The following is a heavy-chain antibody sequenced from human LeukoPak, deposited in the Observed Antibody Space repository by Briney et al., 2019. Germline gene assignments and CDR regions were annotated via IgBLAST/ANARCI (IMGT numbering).Heavy chain of an antibody. D-gene: IGHD3-10*01. J-gene: IGHJ4*02. V-gene: IGHV1-69*04. CDR2: IIPILGIA. Sequence: VASVKVSCKASGGTFSSYAISWVRQAPGQGLEWMGRIIPILGIANYAQKFQGRVTITADKSTSTAYMELSSLRSEDTAVYYCARDSPPLLWFGSGSGDYWGQGTLVTVSS. CDR3: ARDSPPLLWFGSGSGDY. CDR1: GGTFSSYA.